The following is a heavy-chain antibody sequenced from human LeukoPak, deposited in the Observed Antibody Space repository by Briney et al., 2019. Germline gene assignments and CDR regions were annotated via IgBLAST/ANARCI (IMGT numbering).Heavy chain of an antibody. D-gene: IGHD3-22*01. CDR2: IIPIFGTA. J-gene: IGHJ4*02. V-gene: IGHV1-69*13. CDR3: ARGTMIARAGYFDY. Sequence: SVKVSCKASGGTFSSYAISWVRQAPGQGLEWMGGIIPIFGTANYAQKFQGRVTITADESTSTAYMELSSLRSEDTAVYYCARGTMIARAGYFDYWGQGTLVTVSS. CDR1: GGTFSSYA.